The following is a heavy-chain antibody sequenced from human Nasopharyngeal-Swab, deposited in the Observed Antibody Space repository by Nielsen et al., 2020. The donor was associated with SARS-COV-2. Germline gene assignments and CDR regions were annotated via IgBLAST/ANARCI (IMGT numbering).Heavy chain of an antibody. CDR3: ARDLGSYFDY. CDR1: GFTFSSYA. Sequence: GESLKISCAASGFTFSSYAMHWVRQAPGKGLEWVALISYDGSNKYYADSVKGRFTISRDNSKNTLYLQMNSLRAEDTAVYYCARDLGSYFDYWGQGALVTVFS. J-gene: IGHJ4*02. D-gene: IGHD7-27*01. V-gene: IGHV3-30-3*01. CDR2: ISYDGSNK.